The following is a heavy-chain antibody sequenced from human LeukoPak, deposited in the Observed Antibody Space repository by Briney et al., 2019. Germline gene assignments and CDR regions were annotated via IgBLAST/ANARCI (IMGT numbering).Heavy chain of an antibody. CDR2: ISGSGRTI. CDR1: GVTFSYYS. D-gene: IGHD2-21*01. J-gene: IGHJ4*02. Sequence: PGGSLRLSCAASGVTFSYYSMNWVRQAPGKGLEWLSYISGSGRTIYYADSVKGRFTISRDNAQNSLYLQMDSLRAEDTAVYYCARESYCGGDCYLAPFDYWGQGTLVTVSS. CDR3: ARESYCGGDCYLAPFDY. V-gene: IGHV3-48*01.